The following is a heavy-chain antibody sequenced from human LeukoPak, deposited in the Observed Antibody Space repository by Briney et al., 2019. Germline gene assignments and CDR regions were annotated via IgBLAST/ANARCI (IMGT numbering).Heavy chain of an antibody. V-gene: IGHV3-7*04. CDR1: GFTFSSYW. CDR2: IKQDGSEK. Sequence: AGGSLRLSCAASGFTFSSYWMSWVRQAPGKGLEWVANIKQDGSEKYYVDSVKGRSTISRDNAKNSLYLQMNSLRAEDTAVYYCARGTSGSYLNYFDYWGQGTLVTVSS. D-gene: IGHD1-26*01. J-gene: IGHJ4*02. CDR3: ARGTSGSYLNYFDY.